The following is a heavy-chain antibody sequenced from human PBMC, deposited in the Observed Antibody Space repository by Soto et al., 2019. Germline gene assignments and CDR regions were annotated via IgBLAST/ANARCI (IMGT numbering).Heavy chain of an antibody. CDR3: AKNKVEMSTFYRHYAMDV. J-gene: IGHJ6*02. CDR1: GGSFSGYY. CDR2: INYRGST. D-gene: IGHD3-3*02. V-gene: IGHV4-34*01. Sequence: PSETLSLTCAVYGGSFSGYYWSWIRQPPGKGLEWIGEINYRGSTNYNPSLKSRVTISVDTSKNQFSLKLSSVAAADTAVYYCAKNKVEMSTFYRHYAMDVWGQGTTVTVSS.